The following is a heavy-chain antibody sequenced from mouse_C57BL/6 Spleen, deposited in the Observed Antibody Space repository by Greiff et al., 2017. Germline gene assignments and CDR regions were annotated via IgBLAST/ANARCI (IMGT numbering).Heavy chain of an antibody. CDR1: GYAFSSSW. D-gene: IGHD3-2*02. J-gene: IGHJ3*01. CDR3: ARSRDSSGYWFAY. CDR2: IYPGDGDT. V-gene: IGHV1-82*01. Sequence: VQLQESGPELVKPGASVKISCKASGYAFSSSWMNWVKQRPGQGLGWIGRIYPGDGDTNYNGKFKGKATLTADKSSSTAYMQLSSLTSEDSAVYFCARSRDSSGYWFAYWGQGTLVTVSA.